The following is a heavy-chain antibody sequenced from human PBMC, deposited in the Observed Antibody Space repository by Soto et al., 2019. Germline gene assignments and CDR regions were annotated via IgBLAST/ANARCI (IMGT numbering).Heavy chain of an antibody. CDR3: AKGMRQQLVYIWFDP. V-gene: IGHV3-23*01. Sequence: EVQLLESGGGLVQPGGSLRLSCAASGFTFSSYAMSWVRQAPGKGLEWVSAISGSGGSTYSADSVKGRFTISRDNSKNTLYLQMNSLRAEDTAVYYCAKGMRQQLVYIWFDPWGQGTLVTVSS. D-gene: IGHD6-13*01. CDR2: ISGSGGST. J-gene: IGHJ5*02. CDR1: GFTFSSYA.